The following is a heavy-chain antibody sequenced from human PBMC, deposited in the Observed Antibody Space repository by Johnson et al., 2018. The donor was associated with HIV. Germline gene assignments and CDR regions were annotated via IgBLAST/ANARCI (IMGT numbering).Heavy chain of an antibody. V-gene: IGHV3-33*06. CDR2: ARFAEVST. CDR3: AKAFGSSSWHAFDV. J-gene: IGHJ3*01. CDR1: GFTFSTYD. Sequence: QVQLVESGGGVVQPGTSLRLSCAASGFTFSTYDMHWVRQAPGKGLEWVAVARFAEVSTYYRDSVKGRFTISRDNSKKTLYLQMNNLRAEDTSVYYCAKAFGSSSWHAFDVWGQGTMVTVSS. D-gene: IGHD6-13*01.